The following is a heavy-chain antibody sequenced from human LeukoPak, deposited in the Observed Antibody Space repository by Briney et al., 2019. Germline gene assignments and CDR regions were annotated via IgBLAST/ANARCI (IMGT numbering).Heavy chain of an antibody. Sequence: YVDSVKGRFTISRDNAKNSLYLQMNSLRAEDTAVYYCARVKMAVADSFDYWGQGTLVTVSS. CDR3: ARVKMAVADSFDY. V-gene: IGHV3-7*01. J-gene: IGHJ4*02. D-gene: IGHD6-19*01.